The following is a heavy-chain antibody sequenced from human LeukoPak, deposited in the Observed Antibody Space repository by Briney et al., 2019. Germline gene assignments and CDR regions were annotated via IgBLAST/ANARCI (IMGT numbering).Heavy chain of an antibody. CDR1: GGSISSYY. CDR3: ARHHNDYSNSPFDH. D-gene: IGHD4-11*01. J-gene: IGHJ4*02. CDR2: IYTGGNI. V-gene: IGHV4-4*09. Sequence: SETLSITCTVSGGSISSYYWSWIRQPPGKGLEWIGYIYTGGNINYNPSLKSRVTISVDTSKNQFSLRLSAVTAADTAVYYCARHHNDYSNSPFDHWGQGTLVTVSS.